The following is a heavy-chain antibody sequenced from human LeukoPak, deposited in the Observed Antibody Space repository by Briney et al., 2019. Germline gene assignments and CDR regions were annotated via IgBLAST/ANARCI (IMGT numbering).Heavy chain of an antibody. CDR2: ITRSGSTT. Sequence: PGGSLRLSCAASGFPFSDHEMNWVRQAPGKGLEWVSYITRSGSTTYYADSVKGRFTISRDNAKNSLYLQMNSLTTEDTAVYYCARDMAAAGDYWGQGTLVTVSS. V-gene: IGHV3-48*03. J-gene: IGHJ4*02. CDR3: ARDMAAAGDY. D-gene: IGHD6-13*01. CDR1: GFPFSDHE.